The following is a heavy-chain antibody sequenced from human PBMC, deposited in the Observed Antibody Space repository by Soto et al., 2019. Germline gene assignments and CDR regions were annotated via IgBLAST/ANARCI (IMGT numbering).Heavy chain of an antibody. D-gene: IGHD4-4*01. CDR3: ARGMTTVTTLDY. Sequence: SETLSLTCAVSGGSISSCGYSWSWIRQPPGKGLEWIGYIYHSGSTYYNPSLKSRVTISVDRSKNQFSLKLSSVTAADTAVYYCARGMTTVTTLDYWGQGTLVTVSS. V-gene: IGHV4-30-2*01. J-gene: IGHJ4*02. CDR2: IYHSGST. CDR1: GGSISSCGYS.